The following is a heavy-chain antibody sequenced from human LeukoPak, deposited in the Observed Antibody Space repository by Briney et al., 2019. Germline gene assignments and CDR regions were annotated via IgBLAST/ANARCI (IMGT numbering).Heavy chain of an antibody. Sequence: SETLSLTCTVSGGSISINNYYWAWIRQPPGTGLEWIGSVYYNGDTYYNPSLRNRVTISVDTSKNQFSLRLSSVTAADTAVYYCARIPGRWLQLPFFDYWGQGTLVTVSS. J-gene: IGHJ4*02. CDR1: GGSISINNYY. D-gene: IGHD5-24*01. CDR2: VYYNGDT. V-gene: IGHV4-39*07. CDR3: ARIPGRWLQLPFFDY.